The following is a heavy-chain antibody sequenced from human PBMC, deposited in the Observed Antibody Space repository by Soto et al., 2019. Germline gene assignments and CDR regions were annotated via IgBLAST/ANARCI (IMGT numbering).Heavy chain of an antibody. CDR3: ARTYSSSCNYFDY. CDR2: ISFDGSLK. Sequence: QVQLVESGGGVVQPGRSLRLSCAASGFTFDSHTMHWVRQAPGKGLEWVALISFDGSLKYDADSVKGRFTISRDNFKNTLFLEMNSLRAEDTGVYYCARTYSSSCNYFDYWGQGTLVTVSS. CDR1: GFTFDSHT. J-gene: IGHJ4*02. V-gene: IGHV3-30*04. D-gene: IGHD6-13*01.